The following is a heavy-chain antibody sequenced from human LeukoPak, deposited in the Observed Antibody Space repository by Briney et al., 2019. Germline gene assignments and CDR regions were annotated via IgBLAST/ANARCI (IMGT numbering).Heavy chain of an antibody. CDR2: ISDNAGIT. Sequence: GGSLRLSCAASGLTFNIYTMSWVRQAPGKGLEWVPIISDNAGITYYADSVKGRFTISRDNSKNKLYLQMNSLRAEDTAIYYCAKSRGIYDNSGWRTFDSWGQGTLVTVSS. D-gene: IGHD6-19*01. CDR3: AKSRGIYDNSGWRTFDS. V-gene: IGHV3-23*01. CDR1: GLTFNIYT. J-gene: IGHJ4*02.